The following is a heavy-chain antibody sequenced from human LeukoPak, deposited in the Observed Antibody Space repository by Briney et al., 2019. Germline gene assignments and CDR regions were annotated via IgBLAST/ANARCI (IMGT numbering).Heavy chain of an antibody. D-gene: IGHD3-10*01. Sequence: GGPVTLSCSPSGFPFSSYAMLGVRQAPGKGGEYVSSISRYGGSTYYAHAVKGRFTISRDNSKNTLYLQMSSLRAEDTAVYYCVKGYYGSGSYYSLFDYWGQGTLVTVSS. V-gene: IGHV3-64D*06. CDR1: GFPFSSYA. J-gene: IGHJ4*02. CDR2: ISRYGGST. CDR3: VKGYYGSGSYYSLFDY.